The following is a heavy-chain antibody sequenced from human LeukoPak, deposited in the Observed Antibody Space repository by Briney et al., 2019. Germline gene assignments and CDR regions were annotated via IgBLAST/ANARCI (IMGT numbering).Heavy chain of an antibody. D-gene: IGHD3-3*01. CDR3: AKDYEKAFDY. V-gene: IGHV3-30*18. CDR2: ISYDGSNK. CDR1: GFTFSSYG. Sequence: GGSLRLSCAASGFTFSSYGMHWVRQAPGKGLEWVAVISYDGSNKYYADSVKGRFTISRDNSKNTLYLQMNSLRAEDTAVYYCAKDYEKAFDYWGQGPLVTVSS. J-gene: IGHJ4*02.